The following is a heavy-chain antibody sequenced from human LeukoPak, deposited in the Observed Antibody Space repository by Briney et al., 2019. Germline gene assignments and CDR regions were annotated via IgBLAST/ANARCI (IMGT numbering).Heavy chain of an antibody. CDR3: AIPPPLERWLQSYYYYMDV. D-gene: IGHD5-24*01. CDR1: GFTFSSYA. V-gene: IGHV3-23*01. Sequence: GGSLRLSCAASGFTFSSYAMSWVRQAPGKGLEWVSTISATGGSIYYADSVRGRLTISRDNSKNTVYLQMNSLRAEDTAVYYCAIPPPLERWLQSYYYYMDVWGKGTTVTVSS. J-gene: IGHJ6*03. CDR2: ISATGGSI.